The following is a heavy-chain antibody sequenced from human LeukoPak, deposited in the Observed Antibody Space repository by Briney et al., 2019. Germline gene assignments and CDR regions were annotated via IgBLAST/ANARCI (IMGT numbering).Heavy chain of an antibody. CDR3: ACSTYYDFWSGYYFYP. J-gene: IGHJ5*02. V-gene: IGHV1-69*02. Sequence: SVKVSCKASGGTFSSYTINWVRQAPGQGLEWMGRIIPILGIANYAQKFQGRVTITADKSTSTAYMELSSLRSEDTAVYYCACSTYYDFWSGYYFYPWGQGTLVTVSS. D-gene: IGHD3-3*01. CDR2: IIPILGIA. CDR1: GGTFSSYT.